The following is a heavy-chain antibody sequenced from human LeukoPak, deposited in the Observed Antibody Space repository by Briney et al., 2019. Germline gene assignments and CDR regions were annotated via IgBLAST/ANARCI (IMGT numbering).Heavy chain of an antibody. CDR2: IYYSGST. J-gene: IGHJ4*02. V-gene: IGHV4-59*01. CDR3: ASIHPDFDY. Sequence: SETLSLTCTVSGGSISSYYWSWIRQPPGEGLEWIGYIYYSGSTNYNPSLKSRVTISVDTSKNQFSLKLSSVTAADTAVYYCASIHPDFDYWGQGTLVTVSS. CDR1: GGSISSYY.